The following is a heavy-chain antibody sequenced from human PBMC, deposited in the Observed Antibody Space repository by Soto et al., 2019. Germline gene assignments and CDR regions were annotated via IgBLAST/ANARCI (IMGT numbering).Heavy chain of an antibody. CDR1: GFTFSSYA. J-gene: IGHJ3*02. CDR2: ISGSGDST. CDR3: AKDRGVEGYIVVVVAATEGGAFDI. Sequence: VQLVESGGGVVQPGRSLRLSCAASGFTFSSYAMHWVRQAPGKGLEWVSAISGSGDSTYYADSVKGRFTISRDNSKNTLYLQMNSLRAEDTAVYYCAKDRGVEGYIVVVVAATEGGAFDIWGQGTMVTVSS. D-gene: IGHD2-15*01. V-gene: IGHV3-23*04.